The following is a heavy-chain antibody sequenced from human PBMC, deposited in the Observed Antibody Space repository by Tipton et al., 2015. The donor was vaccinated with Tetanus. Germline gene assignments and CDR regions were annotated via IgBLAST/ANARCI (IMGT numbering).Heavy chain of an antibody. CDR3: ARGTGDY. CDR2: IYYSGST. J-gene: IGHJ4*02. V-gene: IGHV4-61*01. D-gene: IGHD1-14*01. CDR1: GGSMNTRTFY. Sequence: TLSLTCTVSGGSMNTRTFYWGWIRQSPGKGLEWIGYIYYSGSTNYNPSLKSRVTISVDTSKNQFSLKLSSVTAADTAVYYCARGTGDYWGQGTLVTASS.